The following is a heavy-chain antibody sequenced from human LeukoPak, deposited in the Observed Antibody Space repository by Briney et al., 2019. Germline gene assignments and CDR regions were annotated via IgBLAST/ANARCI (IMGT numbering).Heavy chain of an antibody. Sequence: GGSLRLSCAASGFTFSSYAMHWVRQAPGKGLEWVAVISYDGSNKYYADSVKGRFTISRDNSKNTLYLQMNSLRAEDTAVYYCARDGRYTRREIAPLSGYWGQGTLVTVSS. D-gene: IGHD2-2*02. CDR1: GFTFSSYA. V-gene: IGHV3-30-3*01. CDR3: ARDGRYTRREIAPLSGY. J-gene: IGHJ4*02. CDR2: ISYDGSNK.